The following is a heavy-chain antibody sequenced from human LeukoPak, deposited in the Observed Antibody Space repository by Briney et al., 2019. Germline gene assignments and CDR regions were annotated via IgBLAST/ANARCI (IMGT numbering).Heavy chain of an antibody. CDR3: ATGGRYAYGVDY. CDR1: GFXFSSYN. J-gene: IGHJ4*02. Sequence: GGSLRLSCAASGFXFSSYNINWVRQAPGKGLEWVSYISSGSSTIYYADSVKGRFTISRDNAKNSLYLQMNSLRDEDTAVYYCATGGRYAYGVDYWGQGTLVTVSS. D-gene: IGHD3-16*01. V-gene: IGHV3-48*02. CDR2: ISSGSSTI.